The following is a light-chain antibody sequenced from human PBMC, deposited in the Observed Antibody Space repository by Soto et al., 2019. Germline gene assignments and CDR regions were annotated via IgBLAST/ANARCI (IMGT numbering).Light chain of an antibody. V-gene: IGLV2-14*01. Sequence: QSVPARTDSAPGPPGQSMAISCTGVSRGVGGYDFVSWYQHHPGTPPKLIIYEVTHRPSGVSHRFSGSKSASTASLTISGLQVEDEADYFCGSYSSTTTREVFGTGTKVTVL. CDR2: EVT. CDR1: SRGVGGYDF. CDR3: GSYSSTTTREV. J-gene: IGLJ1*01.